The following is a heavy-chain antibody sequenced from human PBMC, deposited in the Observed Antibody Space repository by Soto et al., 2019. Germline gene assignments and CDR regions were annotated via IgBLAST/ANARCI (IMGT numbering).Heavy chain of an antibody. V-gene: IGHV3-11*01. Sequence: QVQLVESGGGLVKPGGSLRLSCAASGFTVSDYYMSWIRQAPGKGLEWLSFISSSIDNNIYYADSVKGRFTISRDNAENSLYLQMNSLRAEDTAVYFCARLGQIASCDSWGQGTPVTVSS. CDR3: ARLGQIASCDS. D-gene: IGHD3-16*01. CDR2: ISSSIDNNI. CDR1: GFTVSDYY. J-gene: IGHJ4*02.